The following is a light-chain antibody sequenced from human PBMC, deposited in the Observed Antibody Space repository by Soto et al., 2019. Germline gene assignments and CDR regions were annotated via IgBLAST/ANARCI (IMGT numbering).Light chain of an antibody. CDR1: QSSITNY. CDR2: GAS. Sequence: ERVLTQSPGSLALSPGETATLSCRASQSSITNYLAWYQQKPGQTPRLLIYGASIRATGVPDRFSGSGSGTDFTHTITRLEAEVFAVYYCQQYGTSPLSYTFGQGTKLGVK. J-gene: IGKJ2*01. CDR3: QQYGTSPLSYT. V-gene: IGKV3-20*01.